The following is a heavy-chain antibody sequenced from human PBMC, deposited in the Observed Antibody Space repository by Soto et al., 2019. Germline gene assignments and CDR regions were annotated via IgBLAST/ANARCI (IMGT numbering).Heavy chain of an antibody. V-gene: IGHV3-30*18. D-gene: IGHD2-15*01. CDR1: GFTFSYG. Sequence: VQLLESGGGLIQPGGSLRLSCAASGFTFSYGIHWLRQAPGKGLEWVAYISYDSSNKFYGDSVKGRFTIYRDNFKNTQFLQMNSLRAEDTAVYYCAKLVIGYCSGNTCDDYWGQGTLVAVSS. CDR2: ISYDSSNK. J-gene: IGHJ4*02. CDR3: AKLVIGYCSGNTCDDY.